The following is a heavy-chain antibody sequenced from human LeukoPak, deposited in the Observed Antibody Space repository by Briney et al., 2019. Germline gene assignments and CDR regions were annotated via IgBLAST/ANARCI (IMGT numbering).Heavy chain of an antibody. D-gene: IGHD3-3*01. V-gene: IGHV4-34*01. Sequence: SETLSLTCAVYGGSFSGYYWSWIRQPPGKGLEWIGEINHSGSTNYNPSLKSRVTISVDTSKNQFSLKLSSVTAADTAVYYCAGGILEWVRNYYYYYMDVWGKGTTVTVSS. J-gene: IGHJ6*03. CDR2: INHSGST. CDR3: AGGILEWVRNYYYYYMDV. CDR1: GGSFSGYY.